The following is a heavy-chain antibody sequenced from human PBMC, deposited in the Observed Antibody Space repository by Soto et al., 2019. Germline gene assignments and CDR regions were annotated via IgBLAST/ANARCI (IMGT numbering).Heavy chain of an antibody. D-gene: IGHD5-18*01. V-gene: IGHV1-69*13. CDR1: GGTFSSYA. J-gene: IGHJ5*02. CDR2: IIPIFGTA. Sequence: GASVKVSCKASGGTFSSYAISWVRQAPGQGLEWMGGIIPIFGTANYAQKFQGRVTITADESTSTAYMELSSLRSEDTAVYYCARGGYSYGEEYNWFDPWGQGTLVTVSS. CDR3: ARGGYSYGEEYNWFDP.